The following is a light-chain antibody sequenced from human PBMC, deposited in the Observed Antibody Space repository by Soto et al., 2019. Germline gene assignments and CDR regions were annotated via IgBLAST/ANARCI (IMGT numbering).Light chain of an antibody. CDR1: TGAVTSGSY. CDR2: STD. V-gene: IGLV7-43*01. J-gene: IGLJ2*01. CDR3: LLYFGDAQI. Sequence: QAVVTQEPSLTVFPGGTVTLTCASNTGAVTSGSYPNWLQQKPGQAPRALIYSTDNRHSWTPARFSGSLLGDKAALTLSDVQPEDEADYYCLLYFGDAQIFGGGTKLTVL.